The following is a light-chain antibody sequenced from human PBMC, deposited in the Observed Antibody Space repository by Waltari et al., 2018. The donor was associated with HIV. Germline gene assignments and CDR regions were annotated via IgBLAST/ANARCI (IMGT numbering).Light chain of an antibody. CDR1: QSLSSNY. CDR2: GAS. Sequence: EIVLTQSPGTPSLSPGERATLSCRSSQSLSSNYLAWYQQKPGQAPRLLIFGASSRATDIPDRFSGSGSGTDFTLTIRRLEPEDFAVYYCQQNGNSLTFGPGTKVNIK. V-gene: IGKV3-20*01. CDR3: QQNGNSLT. J-gene: IGKJ3*01.